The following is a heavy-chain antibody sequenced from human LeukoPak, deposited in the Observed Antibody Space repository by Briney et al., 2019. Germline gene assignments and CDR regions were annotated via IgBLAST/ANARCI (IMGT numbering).Heavy chain of an antibody. Sequence: GRSLRFSCVASGFNVEDYAMHWVRQAPGKGLEWVSGITWDSNSIDYADSVKGRFTISRDNAQNSLTLHMNGLRLEDTALYLCASKRVWGQGTLVTVSS. V-gene: IGHV3-9*01. CDR2: ITWDSNSI. CDR3: ASKRV. CDR1: GFNVEDYA. D-gene: IGHD6-25*01. J-gene: IGHJ4*02.